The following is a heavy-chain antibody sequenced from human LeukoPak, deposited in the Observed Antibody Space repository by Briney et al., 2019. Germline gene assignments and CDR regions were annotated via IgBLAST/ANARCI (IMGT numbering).Heavy chain of an antibody. CDR1: GFTFSSYA. Sequence: GGSLRLSCAASGFTFSSYAMSWVRQAPGKGLEWVSAISGSGGSTYYADSVKGRFTISRDNSKNTLYLQMNSLRAEDTAVYYCAKDRHYYGSGSSIDYWGQGTLVTVSS. CDR3: AKDRHYYGSGSSIDY. D-gene: IGHD3-10*01. V-gene: IGHV3-23*01. J-gene: IGHJ4*02. CDR2: ISGSGGST.